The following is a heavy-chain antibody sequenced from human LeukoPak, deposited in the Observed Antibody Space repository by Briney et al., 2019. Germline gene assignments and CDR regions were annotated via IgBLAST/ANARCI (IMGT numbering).Heavy chain of an antibody. CDR3: ARVPLGYYDSSGYLQFDY. Sequence: SETLSLTCTVSGGSISSSSYYWGWIRQPPGKGLEWIGYIYYSGSTYYNPSLKSRVTISVDTSKNQFSLKLSSVTAADTAVYYCARVPLGYYDSSGYLQFDYWGQGTLVTVSS. V-gene: IGHV4-30-4*08. CDR2: IYYSGST. D-gene: IGHD3-22*01. J-gene: IGHJ4*02. CDR1: GGSISSSSYY.